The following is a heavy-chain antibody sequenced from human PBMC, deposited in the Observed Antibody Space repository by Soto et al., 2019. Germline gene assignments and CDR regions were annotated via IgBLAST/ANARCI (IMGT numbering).Heavy chain of an antibody. Sequence: GASVKVSCKAFGYSFAGFYIHWMRPAPVQGLEWLGSLNSNSGATTSAQKLQDSVSMTRDTSVSTAYMNLNRLRSDDTAIYYCAIIVTHSDCVEIWGQWTRVTVSS. CDR1: GYSFAGFY. CDR2: LNSNSGAT. CDR3: AIIVTHSDCVEI. V-gene: IGHV1-2*04. J-gene: IGHJ3*02. D-gene: IGHD3-9*01.